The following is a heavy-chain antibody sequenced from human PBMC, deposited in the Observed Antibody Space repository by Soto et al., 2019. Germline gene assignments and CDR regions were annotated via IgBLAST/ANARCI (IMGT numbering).Heavy chain of an antibody. CDR3: ARDQSFDRTYYYGIDV. V-gene: IGHV1-18*01. CDR1: GYPFTHYG. J-gene: IGHJ6*04. Sequence: QVQLVQSGAEVKKPGASVRVSCKSSGYPFTHYGITWIRQAPGQGLEWMGWISPFNGNTNYGQTLQGRVTLTTETSTSTVYMELRSLRSDDTAVYYCARDQSFDRTYYYGIDVWGKGTTVTVSS. CDR2: ISPFNGNT. D-gene: IGHD3-16*01.